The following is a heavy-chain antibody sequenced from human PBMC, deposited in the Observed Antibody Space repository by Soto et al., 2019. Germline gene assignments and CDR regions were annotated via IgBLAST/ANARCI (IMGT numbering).Heavy chain of an antibody. CDR3: AALRDYGDYAFDY. V-gene: IGHV4-38-2*01. CDR1: GYSISSGYY. J-gene: IGHJ4*02. Sequence: SETLSLTCAVSGYSISSGYYWGWIRQPPGKGLEWIGSIYHSGSTYYNPSLKSRVTISVDTSKNQFSLKLSSVTAADTAVYYCAALRDYGDYAFDYWGQGTLVTVSS. CDR2: IYHSGST. D-gene: IGHD4-17*01.